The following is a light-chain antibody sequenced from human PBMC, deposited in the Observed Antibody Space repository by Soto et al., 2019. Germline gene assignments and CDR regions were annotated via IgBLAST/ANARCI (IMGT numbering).Light chain of an antibody. CDR2: DVN. J-gene: IGLJ1*01. V-gene: IGLV2-14*01. Sequence: SVLTQPASVSGSPGQSITISCTGTSSDVGGYNVSWYQQHPGKAPKLMIFDVNNRPSGVSNRFSGSKSGNTASLTISGLQAEDEDDYYCCSYTSSSTYVFGTGTKVTVL. CDR3: CSYTSSSTYV. CDR1: SSDVGGYN.